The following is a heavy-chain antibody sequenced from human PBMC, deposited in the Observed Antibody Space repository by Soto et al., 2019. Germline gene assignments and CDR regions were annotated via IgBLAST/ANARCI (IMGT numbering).Heavy chain of an antibody. CDR1: GGSISSGGYS. V-gene: IGHV4-30-2*01. J-gene: IGHJ4*02. CDR2: IYHSGSS. D-gene: IGHD5-12*01. Sequence: QLQLQESGSGLVKPSQTLSLTCAVSGGSISSGGYSWSWIRQPPGKGLEWIGNIYHSGSSYYNPSLKSRVTISVDGSKNQFSLKLRSVAAADTAVYYCAAGGGLPRYYWGQGTLVTVSS. CDR3: AAGGGLPRYY.